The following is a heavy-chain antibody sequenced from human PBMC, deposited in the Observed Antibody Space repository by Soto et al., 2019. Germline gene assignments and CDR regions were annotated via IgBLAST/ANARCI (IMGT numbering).Heavy chain of an antibody. V-gene: IGHV4-38-2*01. CDR3: ARVPVTGYFDWLDP. CDR1: GYSISSGYY. J-gene: IGHJ5*02. D-gene: IGHD3-9*01. Sequence: SETLSLTCAVSGYSISSGYYWGWIRQSPGKGLEWIGTIYHSGTNFNNPSLRSRVTIFVDSSKNQFSLKLNFVTAADTAVYYCARVPVTGYFDWLDPWGRGTLVTVSS. CDR2: IYHSGTN.